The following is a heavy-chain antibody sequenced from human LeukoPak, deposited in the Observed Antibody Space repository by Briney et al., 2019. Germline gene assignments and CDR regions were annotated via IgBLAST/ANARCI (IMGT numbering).Heavy chain of an antibody. V-gene: IGHV3-53*01. D-gene: IGHD4/OR15-4a*01. CDR2: IYSSVT. J-gene: IGHJ4*02. Sequence: AGGSLRLSCTVSGFTISSNSMSWVRQAPGEGLEWVSFIYSSVTHYSDSVKGRFTISRDNSKNTLFLQMNSLRAEDTAVYYCARRAGAYSHPYDYWGQGTLVTVSS. CDR1: GFTISSNS. CDR3: ARRAGAYSHPYDY.